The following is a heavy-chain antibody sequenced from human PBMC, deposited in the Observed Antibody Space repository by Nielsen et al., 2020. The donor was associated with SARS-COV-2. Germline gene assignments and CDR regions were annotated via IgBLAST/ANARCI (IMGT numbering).Heavy chain of an antibody. CDR2: INHSGST. V-gene: IGHV4-34*01. CDR3: ARGLISDYYGSGVYYYYGMDV. D-gene: IGHD3-10*01. J-gene: IGHJ6*02. CDR1: GGSFSGYY. Sequence: SETLSLTCAVYGGSFSGYYWSCIRQPPGKGLEWIGEINHSGSTNYNPSLKSRVTISVDTSKNQFSLKLSSVTAADTAVYYCARGLISDYYGSGVYYYYGMDVWGQGTTVTVSS.